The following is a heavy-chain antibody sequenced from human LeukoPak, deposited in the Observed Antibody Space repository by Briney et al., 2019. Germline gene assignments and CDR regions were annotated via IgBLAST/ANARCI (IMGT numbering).Heavy chain of an antibody. CDR1: GYSFTSYW. J-gene: IGHJ4*02. Sequence: GESLKISCKGSGYSFTSYWIGWVRQMPGKGLEWMGIIYPGDSDTRYSPSFQGQVTISADKSISTAYLQWSSLKASDTAMYYCARLGRHPKKNSSGYYYYWGQGTLVTVSS. CDR2: IYPGDSDT. V-gene: IGHV5-51*01. D-gene: IGHD3-22*01. CDR3: ARLGRHPKKNSSGYYYY.